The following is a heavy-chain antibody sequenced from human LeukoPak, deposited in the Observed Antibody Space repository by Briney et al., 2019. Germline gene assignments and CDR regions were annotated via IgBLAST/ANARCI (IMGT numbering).Heavy chain of an antibody. J-gene: IGHJ5*02. Sequence: GGSLRLSCAASGLTFSSYSMNWVRQAPGKGLEWVSSISSSSSYIYYADSVKGRFTISRVNAKNSLYLQMNSARAEDTAVYYCARDGEVATIGSWFDPWGQGTLVTVSS. CDR1: GLTFSSYS. CDR2: ISSSSSYI. D-gene: IGHD5-12*01. CDR3: ARDGEVATIGSWFDP. V-gene: IGHV3-21*01.